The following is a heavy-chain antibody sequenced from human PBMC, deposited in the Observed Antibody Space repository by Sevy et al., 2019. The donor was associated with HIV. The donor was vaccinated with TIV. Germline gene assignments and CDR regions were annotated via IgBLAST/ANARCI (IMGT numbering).Heavy chain of an antibody. CDR2: INQAGSKK. D-gene: IGHD3-22*01. J-gene: IGHJ6*01. Sequence: GGSLRLSCAASRFTFGSYWMSWVRQAPGKGLEWVANINQAGSKKYHLDSVKGRFTISRDNAKNSLYLQMNSLRAEDSSVYFCARVSSIYYDRGYFYATDVWGQGTTVTVSS. CDR3: ARVSSIYYDRGYFYATDV. V-gene: IGHV3-7*01. CDR1: RFTFGSYW.